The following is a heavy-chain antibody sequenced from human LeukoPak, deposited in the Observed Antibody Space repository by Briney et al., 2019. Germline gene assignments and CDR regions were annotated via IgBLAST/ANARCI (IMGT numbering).Heavy chain of an antibody. J-gene: IGHJ3*02. CDR3: ARGAGRDPLRI. D-gene: IGHD1-26*01. V-gene: IGHV5-51*01. CDR1: GYSFTSYW. Sequence: GASLNISCKGSGYSFTSYWIGWVRQMPGKGLEWMGIFYPGDSDTRYNPPFQGQVTISADKSTSTAYQQWSSLKASDTAIYYCARGAGRDPLRIWGQGTMVTVSS. CDR2: FYPGDSDT.